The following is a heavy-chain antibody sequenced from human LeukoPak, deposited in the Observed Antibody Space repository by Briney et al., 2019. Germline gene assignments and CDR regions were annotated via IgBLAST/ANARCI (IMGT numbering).Heavy chain of an antibody. CDR2: IYSGGST. CDR3: ARALNYYDSSGYFFFDY. CDR1: GFTFSSYS. J-gene: IGHJ4*02. Sequence: PGGSLRLSCAASGFTFSSYSMNWVRQAPGKGLEWVSVIYSGGSTYYADSVKGRFTISRDNSKNTLYLQMNSLRAEDTAVYYCARALNYYDSSGYFFFDYWGQGTLVTVSS. D-gene: IGHD3-22*01. V-gene: IGHV3-66*01.